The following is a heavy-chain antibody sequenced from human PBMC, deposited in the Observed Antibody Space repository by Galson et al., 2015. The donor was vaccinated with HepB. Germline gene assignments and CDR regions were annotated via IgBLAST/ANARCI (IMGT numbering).Heavy chain of an antibody. Sequence: PALVKPTQTLTLTCSFSGFSLSTSGMSVGWIRQPPGKAPEWLALIDWEDDKCYNTFLKTRLTISRDTSKNQVVPTMTNMDPVDTATFYCARMSSSWNAHFDYWGQGTLVTVSS. D-gene: IGHD6-13*01. CDR2: IDWEDDK. V-gene: IGHV2-70*01. J-gene: IGHJ4*02. CDR1: GFSLSTSGMS. CDR3: ARMSSSWNAHFDY.